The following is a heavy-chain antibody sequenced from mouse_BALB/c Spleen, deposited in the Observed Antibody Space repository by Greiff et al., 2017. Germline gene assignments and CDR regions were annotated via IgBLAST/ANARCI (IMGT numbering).Heavy chain of an antibody. CDR3: AHDYYSYAMDD. CDR1: GYAFTNYF. D-gene: IGHD2-3*01. V-gene: IGHV1-54*01. Sequence: QVQLKPSGAELVRPGTSVKVSCKASGYAFTNYFIEWVKQRPGQGLEWIGVINPGSGGTNYNEKFKGKATLTADKSSSTAYMQLSSLTSDDSAVYFCAHDYYSYAMDDWGQGTSVTVSA. CDR2: INPGSGGT. J-gene: IGHJ4*01.